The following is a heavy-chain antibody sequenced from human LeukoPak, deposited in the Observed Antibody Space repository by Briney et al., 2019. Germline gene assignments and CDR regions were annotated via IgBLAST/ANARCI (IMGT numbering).Heavy chain of an antibody. Sequence: GGSLRLSCAASGFSFSSYWMNWVRQAPGKGLEWVANIKQDGSEKYYVDSMKGRFTISRDNAKNSLYLQMNSLRAEDTAVYYCASGGYSFFYWGQGTLVTVSS. D-gene: IGHD5-18*01. CDR3: ASGGYSFFY. J-gene: IGHJ4*02. V-gene: IGHV3-7*03. CDR2: IKQDGSEK. CDR1: GFSFSSYW.